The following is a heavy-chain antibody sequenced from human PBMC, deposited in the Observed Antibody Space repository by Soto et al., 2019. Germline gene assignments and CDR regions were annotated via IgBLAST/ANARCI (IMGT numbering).Heavy chain of an antibody. CDR3: ESLGVVVMTDY. D-gene: IGHD3-22*01. V-gene: IGHV3-21*01. CDR1: GFTFISYS. J-gene: IGHJ4*02. Sequence: PWGSLRLSCAASGFTFISYSINFFRQAPGKWLEWVSSISSSSSYIYYADSVKGRFTISRDNAKNSLFLQMNSLRAEDTAVYYCESLGVVVMTDYWGQGTLVTVSS. CDR2: ISSSSSYI.